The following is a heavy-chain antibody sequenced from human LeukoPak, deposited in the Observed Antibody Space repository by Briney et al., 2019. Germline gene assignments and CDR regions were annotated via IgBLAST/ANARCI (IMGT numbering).Heavy chain of an antibody. Sequence: PGGSLRLSCAASGFRFSSYWMSWVRQAPGKGLEWVANINQDGSEKYYVDSVKGRFTISRDNAKNSLYLQMNSLRAEDTAVYFCASDGHPFDYWGQGTLVTVSS. CDR1: GFRFSSYW. V-gene: IGHV3-7*01. CDR2: INQDGSEK. CDR3: ASDGHPFDY. J-gene: IGHJ4*02.